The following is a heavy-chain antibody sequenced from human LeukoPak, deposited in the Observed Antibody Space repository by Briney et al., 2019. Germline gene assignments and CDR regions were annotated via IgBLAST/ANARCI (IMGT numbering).Heavy chain of an antibody. Sequence: ASVKVSCKASGYTFTGYYMHWVQQAPGQGLEWMGWINPNSGGTNYAQKFQGRVTMTRDTSISTAYMELSRLRSDDTAVYYCARARRRRGYSYGIDAFDIWGQGTMVTVSS. CDR3: ARARRRRGYSYGIDAFDI. CDR2: INPNSGGT. J-gene: IGHJ3*02. CDR1: GYTFTGYY. V-gene: IGHV1-2*02. D-gene: IGHD5-18*01.